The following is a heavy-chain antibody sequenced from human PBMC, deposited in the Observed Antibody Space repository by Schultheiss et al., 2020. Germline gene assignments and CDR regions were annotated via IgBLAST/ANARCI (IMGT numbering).Heavy chain of an antibody. CDR1: GYSFTSYW. CDR3: ARQAPYYYDSSGYYPLDY. D-gene: IGHD3-22*01. V-gene: IGHV5-51*01. Sequence: GGSLRLSCKGSGYSFTSYWIGWVRQMPGKGLEWMGIIYPGDSDTRYSPSFQGQVTISADKSISTAYLQWSSLKASDTAMYYCARQAPYYYDSSGYYPLDYWGQGTLVTVSS. CDR2: IYPGDSDT. J-gene: IGHJ4*02.